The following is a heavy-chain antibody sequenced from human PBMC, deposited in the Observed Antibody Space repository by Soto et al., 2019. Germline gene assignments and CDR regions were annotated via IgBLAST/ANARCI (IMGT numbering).Heavy chain of an antibody. CDR2: IYYSGST. V-gene: IGHV4-59*01. CDR3: AREVGYYSATRRNLYFDN. CDR1: GVSISSYY. J-gene: IGHJ4*02. Sequence: SETLSLTCPVSGVSISSYYWSWIRQPPGKGLEWIGYIYYSGSTNYNPSLKSRVTISVDTSKNQFSLKLSSVTAADTAFYYCAREVGYYSATRRNLYFDNWGPGTLVTVSS. D-gene: IGHD2-2*01.